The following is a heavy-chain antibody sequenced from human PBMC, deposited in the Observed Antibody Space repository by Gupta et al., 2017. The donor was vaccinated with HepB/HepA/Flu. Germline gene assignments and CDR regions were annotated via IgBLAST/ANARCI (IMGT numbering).Heavy chain of an antibody. CDR2: IYSGGST. CDR1: GFTVSKNY. CDR3: VRDLPYYGMDV. Sequence: EVRLVESGGGLVQPGGSRRPSCAASGFTVSKNYMSWVRQAPGKGLEWVSVIYSGGSTYYADSVKGRFTISRDNSKNTLYLQMNSLRAEDTAVYYCVRDLPYYGMDVWGQGTTVTVSS. J-gene: IGHJ6*02. V-gene: IGHV3-66*01.